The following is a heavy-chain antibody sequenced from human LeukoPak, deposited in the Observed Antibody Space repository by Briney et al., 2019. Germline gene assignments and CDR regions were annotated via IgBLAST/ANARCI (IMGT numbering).Heavy chain of an antibody. D-gene: IGHD4-17*01. CDR1: GGSFSGYY. J-gene: IGHJ5*02. Sequence: SETLSLTCAVSGGSFSGYYWTWIRQPPGKGLEWIGSIYYSGSTYYNPSLKSRATISVDTSKNQFSLKLSSVTAADTAVYYCARGMSTVTRPNSNWFDPWGQGTLVTVSS. CDR3: ARGMSTVTRPNSNWFDP. V-gene: IGHV4-34*01. CDR2: IYYSGST.